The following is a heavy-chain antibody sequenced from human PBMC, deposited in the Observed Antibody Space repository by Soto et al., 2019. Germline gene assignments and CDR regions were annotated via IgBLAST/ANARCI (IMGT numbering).Heavy chain of an antibody. V-gene: IGHV1-18*04. CDR1: GYSFSTYD. J-gene: IGHJ5*02. CDR3: ATSYDTGFDP. D-gene: IGHD3-9*01. CDR2: ISPKNGNT. Sequence: LLLQSGAELKKPGASVKISCKASGYSFSTYDISWLRQAPGQGPEWMGRISPKNGNTNYAQSFQDRVTTTADTSSSTAYMDLRGLRSDDTANYYCATSYDTGFDPWGQGTLVTVSS.